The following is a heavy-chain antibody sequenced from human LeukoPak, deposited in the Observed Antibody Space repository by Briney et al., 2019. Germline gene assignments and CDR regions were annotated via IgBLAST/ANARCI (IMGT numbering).Heavy chain of an antibody. Sequence: SETLSLTCAVYGGSFSENNWSWVRQPPGKGLEWLGEINHSGSTSYNPSLKSRVAMSVDTSKNQFSLKLSSVTAADAAVYYCASRDCSGGSCYDAYFDYWGQGTLVTVSS. CDR1: GGSFSENN. J-gene: IGHJ4*02. CDR2: INHSGST. CDR3: ASRDCSGGSCYDAYFDY. V-gene: IGHV4-34*01. D-gene: IGHD2-15*01.